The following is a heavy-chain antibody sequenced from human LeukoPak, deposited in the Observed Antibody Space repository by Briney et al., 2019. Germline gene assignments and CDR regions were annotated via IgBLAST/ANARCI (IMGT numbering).Heavy chain of an antibody. CDR2: INPNSGGT. V-gene: IGHV1-2*02. Sequence: ASVKVSCKASGYTFTGYYIHWVRQAPGQGLEWMGWINPNSGGTNFAQKFQGRVTMTRDTSTSTVYMELSSPRSEDTAVYYCARVLTPDGYSPGVGWFDPWGQGTLVTVSS. D-gene: IGHD5-24*01. CDR1: GYTFTGYY. J-gene: IGHJ5*02. CDR3: ARVLTPDGYSPGVGWFDP.